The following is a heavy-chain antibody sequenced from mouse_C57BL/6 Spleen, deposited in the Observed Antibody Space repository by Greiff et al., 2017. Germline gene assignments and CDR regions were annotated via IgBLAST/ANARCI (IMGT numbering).Heavy chain of an antibody. CDR2: IDPETGGT. V-gene: IGHV1-15*01. D-gene: IGHD2-5*01. Sequence: VKLMESGAELVRPGASVTLSCKASGYTFTDYEMHWVKQTPVHGLEWIGAIDPETGGTAYNQKFKGKAILTADKSSSTAYMELRSLTSEDSAVYYCTRWDSNYVGAMDYWGQGTSVTVSS. CDR3: TRWDSNYVGAMDY. J-gene: IGHJ4*01. CDR1: GYTFTDYE.